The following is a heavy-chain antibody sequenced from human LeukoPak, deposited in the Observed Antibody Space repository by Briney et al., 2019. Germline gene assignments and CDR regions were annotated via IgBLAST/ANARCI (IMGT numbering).Heavy chain of an antibody. CDR1: GFTFSSYW. D-gene: IGHD2-21*02. CDR3: AKDLAVYCGGDCYSPFDY. V-gene: IGHV3-7*03. CDR2: IKQDGSEK. Sequence: GGSLRLSCAASGFTFSSYWMSWVRQAPGKGLEWVANIKQDGSEKYYVDSVKGRFTISRGNAKNSLYLQMNSLRAEDTAVYYCAKDLAVYCGGDCYSPFDYWGQGTLVTVSS. J-gene: IGHJ4*02.